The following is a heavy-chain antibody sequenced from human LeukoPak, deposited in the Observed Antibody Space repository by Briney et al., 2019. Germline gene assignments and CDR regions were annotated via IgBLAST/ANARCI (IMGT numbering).Heavy chain of an antibody. J-gene: IGHJ4*02. Sequence: GGSLRLSCAASGFTFSSYGMHWVRQAPGKGLEWGAVISPDGSNKYYADSVKGRFTISRDNSKNTLYLQMNSLRVEDTAVYNCAKELYFGSGSYPDYWGQGTLVTVSS. CDR1: GFTFSSYG. D-gene: IGHD3-10*01. CDR2: ISPDGSNK. V-gene: IGHV3-30*18. CDR3: AKELYFGSGSYPDY.